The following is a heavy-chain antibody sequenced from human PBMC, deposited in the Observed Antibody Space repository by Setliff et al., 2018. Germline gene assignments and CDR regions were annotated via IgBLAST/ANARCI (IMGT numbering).Heavy chain of an antibody. J-gene: IGHJ5*01. CDR2: IRGSGGST. CDR1: EFTVNSNF. D-gene: IGHD4-17*01. Sequence: LKISCVGSEFTVNSNFMTWVRQAPGKGLEWLSAIRGSGGSTLYADSVKGRFTISRDNSQNTLYLQMNSLRVEDTAVYYCAKDPNGDYVGAFDSWGHGTLVTVSS. V-gene: IGHV3-23*01. CDR3: AKDPNGDYVGAFDS.